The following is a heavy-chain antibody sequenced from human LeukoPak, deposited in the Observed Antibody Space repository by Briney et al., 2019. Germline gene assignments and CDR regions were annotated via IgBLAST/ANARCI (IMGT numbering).Heavy chain of an antibody. CDR2: INHSGST. D-gene: IGHD6-13*01. V-gene: IGHV4-34*01. CDR3: ARHAPPAAAIDY. J-gene: IGHJ4*02. CDR1: GGSFSGYY. Sequence: PSETLSLTCAVYGGSFSGYYWSWIRQPPGKGLEWIGEINHSGSTNYNPSLKSRVTISVDTSKNQFSLKLSSVTAADTAVYYCARHAPPAAAIDYWGQGTLVTVSS.